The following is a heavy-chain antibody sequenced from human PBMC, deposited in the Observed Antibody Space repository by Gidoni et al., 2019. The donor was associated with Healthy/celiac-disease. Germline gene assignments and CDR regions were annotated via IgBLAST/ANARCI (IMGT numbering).Heavy chain of an antibody. CDR1: GGTFSSYA. Sequence: QVQLVQSGAEVKKPGSSVEVSCKASGGTFSSYAISWVRQAPGQGPEWMGGIIPIVGTSNYAQKFQGRVTITADESTSTAYMELSSLRSEYTAVYYCARTVGGSHSRRYYYYYGMDVWGQGTTVTVSS. D-gene: IGHD1-26*01. CDR2: IIPIVGTS. V-gene: IGHV1-69*01. CDR3: ARTVGGSHSRRYYYYYGMDV. J-gene: IGHJ6*02.